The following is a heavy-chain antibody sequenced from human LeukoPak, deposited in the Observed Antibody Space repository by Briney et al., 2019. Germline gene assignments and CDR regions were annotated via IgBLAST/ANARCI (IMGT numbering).Heavy chain of an antibody. CDR2: IYYSGST. V-gene: IGHV4-30-4*01. CDR3: ARESSITMIVVFDY. Sequence: PSETLSLTCTVSGGSISSGDYYWSWIRQPPGKGLEWIGYIYYSGSTYYNPSLKSRVTISVDTSKNQFSLKLSSVTAADTAVYYCARESSITMIVVFDYWGQGTLVTVSS. J-gene: IGHJ4*02. CDR1: GGSISSGDYY. D-gene: IGHD3-22*01.